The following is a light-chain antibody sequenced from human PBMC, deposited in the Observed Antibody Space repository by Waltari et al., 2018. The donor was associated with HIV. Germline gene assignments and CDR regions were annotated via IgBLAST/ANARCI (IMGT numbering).Light chain of an antibody. CDR3: QQYKNWPPYT. Sequence: EIVMTQSPASLSVSPGERATLSCRASQSISSNLAWYQQKPGQAPRLLIYDASTRVTGIPARFSGSGSGTEFTLTISSLQSEDFAVYYCQQYKNWPPYTFGQGTKLEMK. J-gene: IGKJ2*01. CDR1: QSISSN. CDR2: DAS. V-gene: IGKV3-15*01.